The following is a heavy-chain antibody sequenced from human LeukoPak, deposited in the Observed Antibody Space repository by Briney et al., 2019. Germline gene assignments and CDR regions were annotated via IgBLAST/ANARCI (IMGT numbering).Heavy chain of an antibody. CDR1: GVTFSSYA. CDR2: IIPIFGTA. V-gene: IGHV1-69*05. J-gene: IGHJ4*02. CDR3: ARGDDYSNYVLGY. Sequence: SVRVSCMASGVTFSSYAISWVRQAPRRGLEWMGRIIPIFGTANYTQKFQGRATITTDESTNTAYMELSSLRSEDTAVYYCARGDDYSNYVLGYWGQGTLVSVSS. D-gene: IGHD4-11*01.